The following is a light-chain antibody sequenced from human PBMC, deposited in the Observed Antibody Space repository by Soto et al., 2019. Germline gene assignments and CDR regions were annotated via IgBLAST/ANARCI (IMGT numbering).Light chain of an antibody. V-gene: IGLV2-14*01. CDR1: SSDVGGYTY. J-gene: IGLJ1*01. CDR3: FSYTSSGTYV. Sequence: QSVLTQPASVSGSPGQSITISCTGTSSDVGGYTYVSWFQQHPGKAPELMIYEVSNRPSGVSNRFSGSKSGNTASLTISGLQAEDAADYYCFSYTSSGTYVFGTGTKVTVL. CDR2: EVS.